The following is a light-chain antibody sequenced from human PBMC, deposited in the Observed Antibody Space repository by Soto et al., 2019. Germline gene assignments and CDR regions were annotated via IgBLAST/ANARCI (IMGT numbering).Light chain of an antibody. V-gene: IGKV3-20*01. CDR3: QQYCSSRP. CDR1: QSVSSSY. Sequence: EIGLTQSPCTLSLSPGERATLSCRASQSVSSSYLAWYQQKPGQAPRLLIYGASSRATGIPDRFSGSGSGTDFTLTISRLEPEDFAVYYCQQYCSSRPFGQGTKVDNK. CDR2: GAS. J-gene: IGKJ1*01.